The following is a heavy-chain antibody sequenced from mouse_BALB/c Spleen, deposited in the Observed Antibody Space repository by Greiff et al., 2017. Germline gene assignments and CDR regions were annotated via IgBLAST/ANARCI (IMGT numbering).Heavy chain of an antibody. Sequence: EVQLQQSGAELVKPGASVKLSCTASGFNIKDPYMHWVKQRPEQGLEWIGRIDPANGNTKYDPKFQGKATITADTSSNTAYLQLSSLTSEDTAVYYCALYGNYAYWGQGTLVTVSA. CDR3: ALYGNYAY. J-gene: IGHJ3*01. D-gene: IGHD2-1*01. CDR2: IDPANGNT. CDR1: GFNIKDPY. V-gene: IGHV14-3*02.